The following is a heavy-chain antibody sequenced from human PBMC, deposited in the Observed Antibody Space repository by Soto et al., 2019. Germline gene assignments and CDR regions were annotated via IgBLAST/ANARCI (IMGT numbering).Heavy chain of an antibody. CDR1: GGSISSYY. V-gene: IGHV4-59*08. Sequence: SETLSLTCTVSGGSISSYYWSWIRQPPGKGLEWIGYIYNSGRTNYNPSLKSRVTISVDTSKNQFSLKLSSVTAADTAVYYCARQCRGVTCHWFVPWGQGTLVTVS. D-gene: IGHD2-15*01. CDR2: IYNSGRT. J-gene: IGHJ5*02. CDR3: ARQCRGVTCHWFVP.